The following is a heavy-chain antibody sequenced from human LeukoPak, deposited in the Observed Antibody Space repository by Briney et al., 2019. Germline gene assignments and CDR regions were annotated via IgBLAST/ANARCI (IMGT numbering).Heavy chain of an antibody. CDR2: MYPGDSDI. J-gene: IGHJ2*01. V-gene: IGHV5-51*01. CDR1: GYNFHKYW. D-gene: IGHD2-21*01. CDR3: ARQGIPRYFDL. Sequence: GESLKISCKGSGYNFHKYWIGWVRLMPGKGLEWMGIMYPGDSDIRYSPSFEGQVTISADKSSGTAYLQWSSLKASDTAIYYCARQGIPRYFDLWGRGTLVTVSS.